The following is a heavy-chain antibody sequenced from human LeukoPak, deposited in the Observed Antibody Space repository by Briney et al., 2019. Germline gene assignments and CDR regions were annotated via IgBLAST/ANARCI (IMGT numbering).Heavy chain of an antibody. V-gene: IGHV1-3*01. D-gene: IGHD3-22*01. CDR2: INAGNGNT. CDR1: GYTFTSYA. CDR3: ARSTQYYYDSSGYGL. J-gene: IGHJ4*02. Sequence: ASVKVSCKASGYTFTSYAMHWVRQAPGQRLEWMGWINAGNGNTKYSQKFQGRVTITRDTSASTAYMELSSLRSEDTAVYYCARSTQYYYDSSGYGLWGQGTLVTVSP.